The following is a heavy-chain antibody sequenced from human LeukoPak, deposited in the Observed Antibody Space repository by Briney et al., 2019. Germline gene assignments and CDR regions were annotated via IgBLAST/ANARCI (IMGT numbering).Heavy chain of an antibody. J-gene: IGHJ4*02. D-gene: IGHD5-24*01. CDR1: GFTFSSYW. CDR3: ARDKGWLQFDS. V-gene: IGHV3-7*05. CDR2: IKGDGSQK. Sequence: GGSLRLSCAASGFTFSSYWMNWVRQAPGKGLERVANIKGDGSQKYYVDSVKGRFTISRDNSENSLFLQVNSLRAEDTAVYYCARDKGWLQFDSWGQGTLVTVSS.